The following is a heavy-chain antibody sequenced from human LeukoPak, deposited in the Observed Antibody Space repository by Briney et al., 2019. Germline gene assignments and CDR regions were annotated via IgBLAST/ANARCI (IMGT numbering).Heavy chain of an antibody. CDR2: INPNSGGT. J-gene: IGHJ4*02. CDR1: GYTFTGYY. V-gene: IGHV1-2*02. Sequence: ASVKVSCKASGYTFTGYYMHWVRQAPGQGLEWMGWINPNSGGTNYAQKFQGRVTMTRDTSISTAYMELSRLRSDDTAVYYCARDFRQLRAAFGELSCWGQGTLVTVSS. CDR3: ARDFRQLRAAFGELSC. D-gene: IGHD3-10*01.